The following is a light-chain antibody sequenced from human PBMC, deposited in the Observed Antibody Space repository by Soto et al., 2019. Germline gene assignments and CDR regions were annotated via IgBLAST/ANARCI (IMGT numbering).Light chain of an antibody. CDR2: SAS. CDR3: QQYNYWPYT. CDR1: QSVGVN. V-gene: IGKV3-15*01. J-gene: IGKJ2*01. Sequence: MTQSPATLAVAPGGRATLSCRASQSVGVNLAWYQQKHGQAPRLLLYSASTRATGIPARFSGSGSGAEFTLTIDSLHSEDFANYFCQQYNYWPYTFGRGTKLEIK.